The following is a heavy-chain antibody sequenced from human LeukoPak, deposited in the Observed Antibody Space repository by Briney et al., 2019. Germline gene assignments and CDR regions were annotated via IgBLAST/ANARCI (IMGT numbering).Heavy chain of an antibody. Sequence: APVKVSCKASGYTFTSYGISWVRQAPGHGLERMGWISAYNGNTKYAQKLHGRVTMTTDTSTSTAYMELRSLRSDDTAVYYCARDSSPGITIFGVVTPYYFDYWGQGTLVTVSS. V-gene: IGHV1-18*01. CDR3: ARDSSPGITIFGVVTPYYFDY. J-gene: IGHJ4*02. D-gene: IGHD3-3*01. CDR1: GYTFTSYG. CDR2: ISAYNGNT.